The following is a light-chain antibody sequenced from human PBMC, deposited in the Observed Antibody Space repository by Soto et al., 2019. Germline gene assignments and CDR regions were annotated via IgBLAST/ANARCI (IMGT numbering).Light chain of an antibody. CDR2: DAS. J-gene: IGKJ5*01. CDR1: QGISSY. V-gene: IGKV1-9*01. CDR3: QQSDSVPIT. Sequence: DIQLTQSPSFLSASVGDRVTITCRASQGISSYLAWYQQKPGTAPKLLIFDASRLESGVPSRFSGSASGTEFTLTISSLQPEDFATYYCQQSDSVPITFGQGTRLEIK.